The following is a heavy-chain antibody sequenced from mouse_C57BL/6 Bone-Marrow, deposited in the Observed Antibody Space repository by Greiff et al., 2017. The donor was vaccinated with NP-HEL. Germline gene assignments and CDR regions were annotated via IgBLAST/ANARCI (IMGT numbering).Heavy chain of an antibody. CDR2: ISDGGSYT. CDR3: ARLYYDYDMDY. CDR1: GFTFSSYA. V-gene: IGHV5-4*01. Sequence: EVQGVESGGGLVKPGGSLKLSCAASGFTFSSYAMSWVRQTPEKRLEWVATISDGGSYTYYPDNVKGRFTLSRDNAKNNLYLQMSHLKSEDTAMYYCARLYYDYDMDYWGQGTSVTVSS. D-gene: IGHD2-4*01. J-gene: IGHJ4*01.